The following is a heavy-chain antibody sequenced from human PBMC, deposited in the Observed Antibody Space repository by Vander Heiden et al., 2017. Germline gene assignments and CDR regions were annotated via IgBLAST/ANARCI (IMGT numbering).Heavy chain of an antibody. CDR1: GFTLSDNY. CDR3: ARYYYGAFDI. CDR2: ISSSGKTI. D-gene: IGHD3-22*01. V-gene: IGHV3-11*01. Sequence: QVRLVESGGGLVKPGGSLRLSCVASGFTLSDNYMTWMRQAPGKGLEWVSYISSSGKTIYYADSVRGRFTISRDNAKNSMSLQMDSLRAEDTATYYCARYYYGAFDIWGQGTMLTVPS. J-gene: IGHJ3*02.